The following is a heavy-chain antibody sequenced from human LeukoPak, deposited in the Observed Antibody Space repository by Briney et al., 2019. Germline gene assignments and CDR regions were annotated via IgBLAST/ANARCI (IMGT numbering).Heavy chain of an antibody. J-gene: IGHJ4*02. Sequence: MTSETLSLTCTVSGGSISSYYWSWIRQPPGKGLEWIGNIYYSGSTNYNPSLKSRVTISVDTSKNQFSLKLNSVTAADTAVYYCARGYHDFSGYWLSYFDYWGQGTLDTVSS. CDR3: ARGYHDFSGYWLSYFDY. CDR1: GGSISSYY. V-gene: IGHV4-59*01. D-gene: IGHD3-22*01. CDR2: IYYSGST.